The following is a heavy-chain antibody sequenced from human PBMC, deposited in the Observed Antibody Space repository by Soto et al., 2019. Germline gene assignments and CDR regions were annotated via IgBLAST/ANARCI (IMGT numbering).Heavy chain of an antibody. V-gene: IGHV3-30*03. J-gene: IGHJ4*02. CDR3: ARSVYNWNDGFFDY. CDR1: GFTFSNSG. Sequence: GGPLRLSCAASGFTFSNSGRGWVRQAPGKGLEWVAVISYDGVNKYYADSVKGRFTISRDNSKNTLYLQMNSLRAEDTAVYFCARSVYNWNDGFFDYWGQGTLVTVSS. CDR2: ISYDGVNK. D-gene: IGHD1-1*01.